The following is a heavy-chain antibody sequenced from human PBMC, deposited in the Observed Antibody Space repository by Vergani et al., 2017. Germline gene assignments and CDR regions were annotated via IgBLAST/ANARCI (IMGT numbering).Heavy chain of an antibody. CDR3: AKVGYCSSTSCYTDDAFDI. J-gene: IGHJ3*02. CDR1: GFTFSSYD. D-gene: IGHD2-2*02. V-gene: IGHV3-30*02. CDR2: IQYDRSNK. Sequence: QVQLVESGGGVVQPGGSLRLSCAASGFTFSSYDMHWVRQAPDKGLEWVALIQYDRSNKYYADSVKGRFTISRDNSKNTLYLQMNSLRAEDTAVYYCAKVGYCSSTSCYTDDAFDIWGQGTMVTVSS.